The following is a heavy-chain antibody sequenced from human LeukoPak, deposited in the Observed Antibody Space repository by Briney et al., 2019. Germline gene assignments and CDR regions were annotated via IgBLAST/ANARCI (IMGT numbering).Heavy chain of an antibody. CDR3: ARVGDHFHWNLDL. D-gene: IGHD3-3*02. CDR2: NSGSGRGT. CDR1: IYTFINYA. V-gene: IGHV3-23*01. Sequence: GGSLRLSCAPSIYTFINYAMSWVRQAPGKGLEWVSDNSGSGRGTFYAVCVRGRYTLPRQTPKITVSPKIHRESPEDTAVYFWARVGDHFHWNLDLWSRGTLVSVSS. J-gene: IGHJ2*01.